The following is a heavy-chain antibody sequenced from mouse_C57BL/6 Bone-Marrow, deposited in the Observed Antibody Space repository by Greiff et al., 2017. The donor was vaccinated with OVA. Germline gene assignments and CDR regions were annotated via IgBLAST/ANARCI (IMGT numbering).Heavy chain of an antibody. J-gene: IGHJ1*03. CDR1: GYTFTSYW. CDR3: AIGPPYWYFDV. CDR2: IHPSDSDT. Sequence: QVQLQQPGAELVKPGASVKVSCKASGYTFTSYWMHWVKQRPGQGLEWIGRIHPSDSDTNYNQKFQGKATLTVDKSSSTAYMQLSSLTSEDSAVYYCAIGPPYWYFDVWGTGTTVTVSS. V-gene: IGHV1-74*01.